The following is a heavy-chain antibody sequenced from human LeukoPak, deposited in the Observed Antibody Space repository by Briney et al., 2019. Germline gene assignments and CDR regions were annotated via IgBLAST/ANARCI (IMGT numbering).Heavy chain of an antibody. CDR1: GFTVTNYW. J-gene: IGHJ4*02. Sequence: GGSLRLSCTTSGFTVTNYWMHWVRQAPGKGLVWVSRINSDGSNTNYAGSVKGRFTISRDNAGNTPYLQMNSLRAEDTAVYYCAGGLSDYYYTVGYWGQGTLVTVSS. CDR3: AGGLSDYYYTVGY. CDR2: INSDGSNT. V-gene: IGHV3-74*01. D-gene: IGHD3-22*01.